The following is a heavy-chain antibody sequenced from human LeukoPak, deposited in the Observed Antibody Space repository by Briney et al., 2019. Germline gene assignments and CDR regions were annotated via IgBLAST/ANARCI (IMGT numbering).Heavy chain of an antibody. V-gene: IGHV4-39*01. CDR1: GGSISSGSYY. CDR3: ARTDIVLMVYAIVHFDL. D-gene: IGHD2-8*01. J-gene: IGHJ2*01. Sequence: SETLSLTCTVSGGSISSGSYYWGRIRQPPGKGLEWIASIYYSGSTYYNPSLKSRVTISVDTSKNLFSLKLNSVTAADTAVYYCARTDIVLMVYAIVHFDLWGRGTLVTVSS. CDR2: IYYSGST.